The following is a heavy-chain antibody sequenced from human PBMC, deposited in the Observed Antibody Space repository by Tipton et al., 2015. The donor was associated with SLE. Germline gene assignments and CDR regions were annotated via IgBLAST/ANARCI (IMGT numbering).Heavy chain of an antibody. V-gene: IGHV4-4*08. CDR1: GASVSSFC. Sequence: LRLSCTVSGASVSSFCWNWIRQSPGKGLEWIACVCNSVSTNYDPSLKSRGTISVDTSKNHFSLELTSVTAADTAVYYCARDRRGWYFDLWGRGTLVTVSS. CDR2: VCNSVST. D-gene: IGHD3-10*01. CDR3: ARDRRGWYFDL. J-gene: IGHJ2*01.